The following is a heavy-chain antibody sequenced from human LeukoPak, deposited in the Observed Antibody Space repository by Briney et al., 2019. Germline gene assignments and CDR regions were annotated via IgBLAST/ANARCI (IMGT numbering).Heavy chain of an antibody. Sequence: SETLSLTCTVSGGPISSYYWSWLRQPPGKGLEWIGYIYYSGSTNYNPSLKSRVTISVDTSKNQLSLKLSSVTAADTAVYYCARGGNYYDSSGYWLWGQGTLVTVSS. CDR3: ARGGNYYDSSGYWL. CDR1: GGPISSYY. CDR2: IYYSGST. D-gene: IGHD3-22*01. J-gene: IGHJ4*02. V-gene: IGHV4-59*01.